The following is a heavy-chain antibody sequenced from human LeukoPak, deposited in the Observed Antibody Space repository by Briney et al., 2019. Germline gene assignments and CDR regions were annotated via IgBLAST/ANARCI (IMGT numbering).Heavy chain of an antibody. CDR1: GFSFSSYR. J-gene: IGHJ4*02. Sequence: GGPLRLSCAASGFSFSSYRMNWVRQAPGKGLEWVASISSNNGYIYYADSVKGRFTISRDNGENSLHLQMNSLRAEDAAVYYCARDLGTRKSIAFADWGQGTLVTVSS. D-gene: IGHD6-6*01. CDR2: ISSNNGYI. V-gene: IGHV3-21*01. CDR3: ARDLGTRKSIAFAD.